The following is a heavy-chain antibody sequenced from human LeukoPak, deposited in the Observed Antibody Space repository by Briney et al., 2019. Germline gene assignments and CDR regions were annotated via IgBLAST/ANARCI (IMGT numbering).Heavy chain of an antibody. D-gene: IGHD6-6*01. CDR3: ARGLSIAAPNDAFDI. V-gene: IGHV1-18*01. J-gene: IGHJ3*02. Sequence: ASVKVSCKASGYTFTSYGISWVRQAPGQGLEWMGWISAYNGNTNYAQRLQGRVTMTTDTSTSTAYMELRSLRSDDTAVYYCARGLSIAAPNDAFDIWGQGTMVTVSS. CDR2: ISAYNGNT. CDR1: GYTFTSYG.